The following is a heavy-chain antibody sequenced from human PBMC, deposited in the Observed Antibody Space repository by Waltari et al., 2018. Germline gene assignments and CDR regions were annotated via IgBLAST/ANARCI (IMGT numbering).Heavy chain of an antibody. CDR3: AKDLGITIFGFDY. D-gene: IGHD3-3*01. J-gene: IGHJ4*02. CDR1: GFTFSSYG. V-gene: IGHV3-30*18. Sequence: QVQLVESGGGVVQPGRSLRLSCAASGFTFSSYGMHWVRQAPGKGLEWVAVISYDGSNKYYADSVKCRFTISRDKSKNTLYLQMNSLRAEDTAVYYCAKDLGITIFGFDYWGQGTLVTVSS. CDR2: ISYDGSNK.